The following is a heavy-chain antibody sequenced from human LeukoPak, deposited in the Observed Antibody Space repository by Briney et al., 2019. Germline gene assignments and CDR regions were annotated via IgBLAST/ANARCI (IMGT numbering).Heavy chain of an antibody. Sequence: SETLSLTCTVSGGSNSSSSYYWGWIRQPPGKGLEWIGSIYYSGSTYYNPSLKSRVTISVDTSKNQFSLKLSSVTAADTAVYYCARRYGDFYFDYWGQGTLVTVSS. D-gene: IGHD4-17*01. CDR2: IYYSGST. J-gene: IGHJ4*02. V-gene: IGHV4-39*01. CDR3: ARRYGDFYFDY. CDR1: GGSNSSSSYY.